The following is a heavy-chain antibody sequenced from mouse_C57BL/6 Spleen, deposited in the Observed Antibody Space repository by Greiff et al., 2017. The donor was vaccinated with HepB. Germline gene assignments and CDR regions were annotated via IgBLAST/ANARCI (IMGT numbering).Heavy chain of an antibody. CDR2: VDPENGDT. CDR1: GFNIKDDY. CDR3: TTYYYGSPWFAY. D-gene: IGHD1-1*01. V-gene: IGHV14-4*01. Sequence: EVQLQESGAELVRPGASVKLSCTASGFNIKDDYMHWVKQRPEQGLEWIGWVDPENGDTEYASKFQGKATITADTSSNKAYLQLSSLTSEDTAVYYCTTYYYGSPWFAYWGQGTLVTVSA. J-gene: IGHJ3*01.